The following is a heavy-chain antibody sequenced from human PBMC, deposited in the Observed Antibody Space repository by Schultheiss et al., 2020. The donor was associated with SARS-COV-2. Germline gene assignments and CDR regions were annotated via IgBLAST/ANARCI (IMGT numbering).Heavy chain of an antibody. V-gene: IGHV4-39*01. CDR1: GGSISSSSYY. J-gene: IGHJ6*02. CDR3: ARAVGYSYGYGLYYYYGMDV. CDR2: IYYSGST. Sequence: SETLSLTCTVSGGSISSSSYYWGWIRQPPGKGLEWIGSIYYSGSTYYNPSLKSRVTISVDTSKNQFSLKLSSVTAADTAVYYCARAVGYSYGYGLYYYYGMDVWGQGTTVTVSS. D-gene: IGHD5-18*01.